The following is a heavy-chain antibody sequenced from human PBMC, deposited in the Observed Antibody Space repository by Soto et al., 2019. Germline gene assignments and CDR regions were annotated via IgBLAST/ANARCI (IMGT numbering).Heavy chain of an antibody. CDR1: GGSISSGGYY. CDR2: IYYSGST. Sequence: SETLSLTCTVSGGSISSGGYYWSWIRQHPGKGLEWIGYIYYSGSTYYNPSLKSRVTISVDTSKNQFSLKLSSVTAADTAVYYCARGAGHYGFTYYYGMDVWGQGTTVTVSS. V-gene: IGHV4-31*03. D-gene: IGHD4-17*01. J-gene: IGHJ6*02. CDR3: ARGAGHYGFTYYYGMDV.